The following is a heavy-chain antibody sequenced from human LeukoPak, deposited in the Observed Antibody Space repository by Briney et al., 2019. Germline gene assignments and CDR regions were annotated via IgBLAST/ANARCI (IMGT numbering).Heavy chain of an antibody. D-gene: IGHD5/OR15-5a*01. Sequence: GASVKVSCKASVYTFTGYNIYWVRQAPGQGLEWVAWINPSSGATLYAQKFRGRVTPTRDTSITTAYMELNSLTSDDTAIYYCARQSTDLDYWGQGTLVTVSS. J-gene: IGHJ4*02. CDR1: VYTFTGYN. V-gene: IGHV1-2*02. CDR2: INPSSGAT. CDR3: ARQSTDLDY.